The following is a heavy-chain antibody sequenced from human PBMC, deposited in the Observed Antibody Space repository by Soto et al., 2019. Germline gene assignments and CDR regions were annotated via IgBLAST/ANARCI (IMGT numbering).Heavy chain of an antibody. J-gene: IGHJ4*02. CDR2: IFYSGST. CDR3: ARVGSSGWSPDY. Sequence: XETLSLTCTVSGCSISGHYWIWIRQSPGKGLEWIGYIFYSGSTNYNPSLKSRVTLSADTSKNQFSLRLSSVTAADTAVYYCARVGSSGWSPDYWGQETLVTVS. D-gene: IGHD6-19*01. CDR1: GCSISGHY. V-gene: IGHV4-59*11.